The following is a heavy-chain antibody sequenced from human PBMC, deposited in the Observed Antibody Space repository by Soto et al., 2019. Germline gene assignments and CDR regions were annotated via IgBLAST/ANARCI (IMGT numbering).Heavy chain of an antibody. Sequence: PGGSLRLSCAASGFTFSSYSMSWVRQAPGKGQEWVSGFRSSGDGGTTYYAGSVKGRFTISRDNSKTTLCLQMNSLRAEDTAIYYCAKKVNSGPGSQYFDYWGQGTLVTVPQ. D-gene: IGHD3-10*01. V-gene: IGHV3-23*01. CDR2: FRSSGDGGTT. CDR3: AKKVNSGPGSQYFDY. CDR1: GFTFSSYS. J-gene: IGHJ4*02.